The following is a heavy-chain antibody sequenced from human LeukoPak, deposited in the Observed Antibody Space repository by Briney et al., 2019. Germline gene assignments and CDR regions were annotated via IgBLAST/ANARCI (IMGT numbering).Heavy chain of an antibody. V-gene: IGHV1-46*01. D-gene: IGHD1-1*01. CDR3: ARVSLPGTTSAFDY. CDR2: INPSGGST. Sequence: ASVKVSCKASGHTFTSYYMHWVRQAPGQGLEWMGIINPSGGSTNYAQKFQGRVTMTRDTSTSTVYVELSSLRSEDTAVYYCARVSLPGTTSAFDYWGQGTLVTVSS. CDR1: GHTFTSYY. J-gene: IGHJ4*02.